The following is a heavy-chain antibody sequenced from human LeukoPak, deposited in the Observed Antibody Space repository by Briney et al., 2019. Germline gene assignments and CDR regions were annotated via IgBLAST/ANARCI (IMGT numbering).Heavy chain of an antibody. J-gene: IGHJ6*03. CDR1: GYTFTSYY. V-gene: IGHV1-46*01. CDR3: ASCVLLGAYYYYYYMDV. D-gene: IGHD3-16*01. CDR2: INTSGGST. Sequence: GASVKVSCKASGYTFTSYYMHWVRQAPGQGLEWMGIINTSGGSTSYAQKFQGRVTMTRDMSTSTVYMELSSLRSEDTAVYYCASCVLLGAYYYYYYMDVWGKGTTVTASS.